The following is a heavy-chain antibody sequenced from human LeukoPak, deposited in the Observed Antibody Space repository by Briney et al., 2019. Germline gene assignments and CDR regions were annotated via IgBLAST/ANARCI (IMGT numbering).Heavy chain of an antibody. J-gene: IGHJ6*02. CDR3: ARGAVVVVADFDYYYGMDV. CDR1: GGTFSSYA. D-gene: IGHD2-15*01. CDR2: IIPIFGTA. Sequence: SVKVSCKASGGTFSSYAISWVRQAPGQGLEWMGGIIPIFGTANYAQKFQGRVTITADESTSTAYMELSSLRSEDTAVYYCARGAVVVVADFDYYYGMDVWGQGTTVTVSS. V-gene: IGHV1-69*13.